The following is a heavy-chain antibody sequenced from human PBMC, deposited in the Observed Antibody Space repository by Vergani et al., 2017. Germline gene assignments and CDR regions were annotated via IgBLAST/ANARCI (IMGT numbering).Heavy chain of an antibody. V-gene: IGHV1-69*04. CDR1: GGTFSSYA. CDR2: VDPEDGET. Sequence: QVQLVQSGAEVKKPGSSVKVSCKASGGTFSSYAISWVRQAPGKGLEWMGLVDPEDGETIYAQEFQGRVTITRDTSASTTYMELSSLSSEDTAGYYCARSVPAARQNYYDYYMEVGGKGP. J-gene: IGHJ6*03. CDR3: ARSVPAARQNYYDYYMEV. D-gene: IGHD2-2*01.